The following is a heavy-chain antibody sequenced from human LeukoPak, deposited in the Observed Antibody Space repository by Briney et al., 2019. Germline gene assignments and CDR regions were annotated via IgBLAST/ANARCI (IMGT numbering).Heavy chain of an antibody. D-gene: IGHD3-16*01. Sequence: PSETLSLTCTVSGGSISSSSYYWGWIRQPPGKGLEWIGSIYYSGSTYYNPSLKSRVTISVDTSKNQFSLKLSSVTAADTAVYYCASHGRGVWGRPTSAAFDYWGQGTLVTVSS. CDR1: GGSISSSSYY. CDR2: IYYSGST. V-gene: IGHV4-39*01. J-gene: IGHJ4*02. CDR3: ASHGRGVWGRPTSAAFDY.